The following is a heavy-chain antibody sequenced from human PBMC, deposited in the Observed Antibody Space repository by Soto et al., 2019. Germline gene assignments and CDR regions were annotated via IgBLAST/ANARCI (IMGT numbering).Heavy chain of an antibody. Sequence: SETLSLTCAVYGGSFSGYYWSWIRQPPGKGQEWIGEINHSGSTNYNPSLKSRVTISVDTAKNQFSLKLSSAHAAATAAYYCARGRRQLWLSRPVWFDTWCQGTLVT. V-gene: IGHV4-34*01. J-gene: IGHJ5*02. CDR3: ARGRRQLWLSRPVWFDT. D-gene: IGHD5-18*01. CDR2: INHSGST. CDR1: GGSFSGYY.